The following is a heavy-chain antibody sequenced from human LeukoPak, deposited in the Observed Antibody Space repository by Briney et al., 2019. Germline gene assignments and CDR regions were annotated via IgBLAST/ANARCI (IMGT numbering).Heavy chain of an antibody. CDR1: GFTFSTHG. V-gene: IGHV3-30*02. Sequence: GGSLRLSCAASGFTFSTHGMHWVRQAPGKGLEWVAILWYDGSNKYYADSVKGRFTISRDNSKNTLYLQMNSLRAEDTAVYYCAKGGRGQLELDPSVGFDIWGQGTMVTVSS. D-gene: IGHD1-7*01. J-gene: IGHJ3*02. CDR3: AKGGRGQLELDPSVGFDI. CDR2: LWYDGSNK.